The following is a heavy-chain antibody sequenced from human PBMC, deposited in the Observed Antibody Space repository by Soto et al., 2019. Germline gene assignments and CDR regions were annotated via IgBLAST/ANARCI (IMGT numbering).Heavy chain of an antibody. J-gene: IGHJ3*01. Sequence: QVQLQESGPGLVKPSGTLSLTCAVSGDSISNSRWWTWVRQPPGKGLEWIGDIFHSGDTNYNPSLKGRIFISVAKAQNQYALKVSSVTAADTAVYYCAYSTGWYRHDVWGQGTLVTVSS. CDR1: GDSISNSRW. D-gene: IGHD6-19*01. CDR2: IFHSGDT. V-gene: IGHV4-4*02. CDR3: AYSTGWYRHDV.